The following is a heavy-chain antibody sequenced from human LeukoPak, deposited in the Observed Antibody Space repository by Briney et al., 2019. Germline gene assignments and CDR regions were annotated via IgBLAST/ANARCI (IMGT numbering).Heavy chain of an antibody. J-gene: IGHJ4*02. V-gene: IGHV3-30*02. D-gene: IGHD4-23*01. CDR3: AKSVAVTDPLANFDY. Sequence: GGSLRLSCAASGFTFSSYGMHWVRQAPGKGLEWVAFIRYDGSNKYYADSVKGRFTISRDNSKNTLYLQMNSLRAEDTAVYYCAKSVAVTDPLANFDYWGQGTLVTVSS. CDR2: IRYDGSNK. CDR1: GFTFSSYG.